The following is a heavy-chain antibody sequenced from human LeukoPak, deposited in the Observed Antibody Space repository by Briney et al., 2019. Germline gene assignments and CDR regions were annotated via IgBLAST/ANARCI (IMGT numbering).Heavy chain of an antibody. V-gene: IGHV4-59*01. D-gene: IGHD3-22*01. CDR1: GGSISNYF. Sequence: SETLSLTCTVSGGSISNYFRTWIRQPPGKGLDWIGYTHSSGNTNYNPSLKSRVTMSVDTSKNQFSLKLTSVTAADTAIYYCARFEKFYDSSVHYLDYWGQGTLVTVSS. CDR3: ARFEKFYDSSVHYLDY. J-gene: IGHJ4*02. CDR2: THSSGNT.